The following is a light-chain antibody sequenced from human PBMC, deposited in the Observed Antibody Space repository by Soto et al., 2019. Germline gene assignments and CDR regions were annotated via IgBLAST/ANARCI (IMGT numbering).Light chain of an antibody. V-gene: IGKV1-5*01. J-gene: IGKJ4*01. Sequence: DIQMTQSPSTLSASVGDRVTITCRASQSLSSWLAWYQQKPGKAHKLLIFDASSLESGVQSRFSGRGSGTEFTLTIRSLQPDDFATYYCKQYNSYPITFGGGTKVDIK. CDR1: QSLSSW. CDR3: KQYNSYPIT. CDR2: DAS.